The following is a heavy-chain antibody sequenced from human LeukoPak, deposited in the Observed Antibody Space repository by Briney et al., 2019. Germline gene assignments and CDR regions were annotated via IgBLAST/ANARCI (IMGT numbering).Heavy chain of an antibody. D-gene: IGHD3-16*01. CDR2: IGTAGDT. Sequence: GGSLRLSCAASGFTFSSYDMHWVRQATGKGLEWVSAIGTAGDTYYPGSVKGRFTISRDNAKNSLSLQMNSLRDEDTAVYYCARDLATLGYYFDSWGQGTLVTVSS. J-gene: IGHJ4*02. CDR3: ARDLATLGYYFDS. CDR1: GFTFSSYD. V-gene: IGHV3-13*04.